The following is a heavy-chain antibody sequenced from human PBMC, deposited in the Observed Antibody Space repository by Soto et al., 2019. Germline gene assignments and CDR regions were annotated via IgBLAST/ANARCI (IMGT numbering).Heavy chain of an antibody. CDR3: ARDSGHSVVVTAMEMYYYGMDV. CDR1: GGTFSSYS. Sequence: GASVKVSCKASGGTFSSYSISWVRQAPGQGLEWMGGIIPIFGTANYAQKFQGRVTITADKSTSTAYMELSSLRSEDTAVYYCARDSGHSVVVTAMEMYYYGMDVWGQGTTVTVSS. J-gene: IGHJ6*02. CDR2: IIPIFGTA. D-gene: IGHD2-21*02. V-gene: IGHV1-69*06.